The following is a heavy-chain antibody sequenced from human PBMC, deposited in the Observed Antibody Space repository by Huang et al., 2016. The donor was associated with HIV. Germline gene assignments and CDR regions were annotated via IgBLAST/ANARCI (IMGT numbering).Heavy chain of an antibody. J-gene: IGHJ6*03. CDR1: GYTFTPYG. Sequence: QVHLVQSGAEVKKPGASVKVSCKASGYTFTPYGLSWVRQAPGQGLEWRGRNNTDNGYTNYAQKFQGRVTMTADTSTSTAYMEVRSLRADDTAVYYCARDFRKGHYYDSNGKRRLLYYYYMDVWGKGTTVIVSS. D-gene: IGHD3-22*01. CDR3: ARDFRKGHYYDSNGKRRLLYYYYMDV. CDR2: NNTDNGYT. V-gene: IGHV1-18*01.